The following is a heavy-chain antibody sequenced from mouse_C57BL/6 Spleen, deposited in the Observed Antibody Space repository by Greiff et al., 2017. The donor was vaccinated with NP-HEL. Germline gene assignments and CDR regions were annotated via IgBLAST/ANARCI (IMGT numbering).Heavy chain of an antibody. Sequence: VQLQQSGPELVKPGASVKIPCKASGYTFTDYNMDWVKQSHGKSLEWIGDINPNNGGTIYNQKFKGKATLTVDKSSSTAYMELRSLTSEDTAVYYCARGSYYYGSRMDYWGQGTSVTVSS. CDR2: INPNNGGT. CDR1: GYTFTDYN. J-gene: IGHJ4*01. D-gene: IGHD1-1*01. V-gene: IGHV1-18*01. CDR3: ARGSYYYGSRMDY.